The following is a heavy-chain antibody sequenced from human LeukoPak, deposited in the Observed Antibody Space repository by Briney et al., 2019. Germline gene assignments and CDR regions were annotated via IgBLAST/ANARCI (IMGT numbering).Heavy chain of an antibody. CDR1: GFTFSNAW. CDR3: TAEPYDFWSGYNAFDI. V-gene: IGHV3-15*01. CDR2: IKSKTDGGTT. Sequence: PGGSLRLSCAASGFTFSNAWMSWVRQAPGKGLEWVGRIKSKTDGGTTDYSAPVKGRFTISRDDSKTTLYLQMNSLKTEDTAVYYCTAEPYDFWSGYNAFDIWGQGTMVTVSS. J-gene: IGHJ3*02. D-gene: IGHD3-3*01.